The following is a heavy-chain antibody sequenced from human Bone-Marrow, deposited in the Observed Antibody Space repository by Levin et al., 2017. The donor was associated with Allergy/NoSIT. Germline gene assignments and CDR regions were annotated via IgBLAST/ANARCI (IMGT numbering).Heavy chain of an antibody. CDR1: GGSISSGGYS. D-gene: IGHD3-16*02. J-gene: IGHJ4*02. V-gene: IGHV4-30-2*01. Sequence: PSETLSLTCAVSGGSISSGGYSWSWIRQPPGKGLEWIGYIYHSGSTYYNPSLKSRVTISVDRSKNQFSLKLSSVTAADTAVYYCARVPNYDYVWGSYRFLDWGQGTLVTVSS. CDR2: IYHSGST. CDR3: ARVPNYDYVWGSYRFLD.